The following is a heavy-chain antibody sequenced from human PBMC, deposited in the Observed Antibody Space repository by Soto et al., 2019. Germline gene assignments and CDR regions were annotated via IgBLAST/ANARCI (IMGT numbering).Heavy chain of an antibody. CDR3: AKDMITFGGVIVMSRGGFDY. Sequence: GGSLRLSCAASGFTFSSYAMSWVRQAPGKGLEWVSAISGSGGSTYYADSVKGRFTISRDNSKNTLYLQMNSLRAEDTAVYYCAKDMITFGGVIVMSRGGFDYWGQGTLVTVSS. CDR1: GFTFSSYA. CDR2: ISGSGGST. V-gene: IGHV3-23*01. D-gene: IGHD3-16*02. J-gene: IGHJ4*02.